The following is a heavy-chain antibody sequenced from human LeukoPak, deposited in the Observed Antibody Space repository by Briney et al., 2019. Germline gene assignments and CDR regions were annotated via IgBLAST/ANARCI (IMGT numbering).Heavy chain of an antibody. D-gene: IGHD6-13*01. CDR2: INPISGYT. J-gene: IGHJ3*02. CDR1: GYTFTSYD. Sequence: ASVKVSCKASGYTFTSYDINWVRQATGQRLEWIGWINPISGYTGYAQKFQGRVTMTGDTSISTAYMELSSLRSEDAAVYYCARGNRLYTSSWSSLAFDIWGQGTMVTVSS. V-gene: IGHV1-8*01. CDR3: ARGNRLYTSSWSSLAFDI.